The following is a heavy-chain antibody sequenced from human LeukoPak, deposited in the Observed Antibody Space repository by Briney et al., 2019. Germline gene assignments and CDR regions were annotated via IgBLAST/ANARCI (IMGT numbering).Heavy chain of an antibody. D-gene: IGHD1-26*01. CDR1: GFTFSSYA. Sequence: GGSLRLSCAASGFTFSSYAMSWVRQAPGKGLEWVSAISGSGGSTYYADSVKGRFTISRDNSKNTLYLQMNSLRAEDTAVYYCAKGRRVGATPQVFYYYYGMDVWGQGTTVTVSS. CDR3: AKGRRVGATPQVFYYYYGMDV. J-gene: IGHJ6*02. CDR2: ISGSGGST. V-gene: IGHV3-23*01.